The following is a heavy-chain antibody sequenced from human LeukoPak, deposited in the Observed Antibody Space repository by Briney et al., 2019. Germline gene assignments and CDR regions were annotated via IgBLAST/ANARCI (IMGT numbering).Heavy chain of an antibody. Sequence: GGSLRLSCAASGFTFSSYDMHWVRQATGKGLEWVSAIGTAGDTYYPGSVKGRFTISRENAKNSLCLQMNSLTAADTAVYYCASHLWFGELSAFDYWGQGTLVTVSS. CDR2: IGTAGDT. J-gene: IGHJ4*02. V-gene: IGHV3-13*01. CDR1: GFTFSSYD. D-gene: IGHD3-10*01. CDR3: ASHLWFGELSAFDY.